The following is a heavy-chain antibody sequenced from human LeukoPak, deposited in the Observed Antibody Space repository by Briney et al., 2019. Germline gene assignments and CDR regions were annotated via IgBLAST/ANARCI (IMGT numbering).Heavy chain of an antibody. CDR1: APTFNNAW. V-gene: IGHV3-15*01. CDR2: TQSKTDRGTT. Sequence: GRSLTLSCQAYAPTFNNAWMRCARQAPGNGLESVGRTQSKTDRGTTNYAAPVKGRFTTSRDDSKNTLYLQMTSLKTEDTAVYYSTTGLALWFVELSPINNNWFDPWGQGTLVTVSS. D-gene: IGHD3-10*01. J-gene: IGHJ5*02. CDR3: TTGLALWFVELSPINNNWFDP.